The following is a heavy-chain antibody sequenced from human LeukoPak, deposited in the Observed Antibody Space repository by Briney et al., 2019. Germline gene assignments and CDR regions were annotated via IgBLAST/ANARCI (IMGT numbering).Heavy chain of an antibody. V-gene: IGHV4-59*01. D-gene: IGHD3-22*01. CDR1: GGSISSYY. Sequence: SETLSLTCTVSGGSISSYYWSWIRQPPGKGLEWIGYIYYSGSTNYNPSLKSRVTISVDTSKNQFSLKLSSVTAADTAVYYCARDNYYYERGGAFGIWGQGTMVTVSS. J-gene: IGHJ3*02. CDR3: ARDNYYYERGGAFGI. CDR2: IYYSGST.